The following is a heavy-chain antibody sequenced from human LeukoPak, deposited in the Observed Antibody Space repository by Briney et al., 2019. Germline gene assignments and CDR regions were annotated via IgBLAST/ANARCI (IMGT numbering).Heavy chain of an antibody. Sequence: PSETLSLTCTVSGDSISSYYWGWIRQPPGKGLEWIGSIYYSGSTYYNPSLKSRVTISVDTSKNQFSLKLSSVTAADTAVYYCAIRVSGWFDPWGQGTLVTVSS. D-gene: IGHD2-8*01. CDR3: AIRVSGWFDP. CDR2: IYYSGST. V-gene: IGHV4-39*07. J-gene: IGHJ5*02. CDR1: GDSISSYY.